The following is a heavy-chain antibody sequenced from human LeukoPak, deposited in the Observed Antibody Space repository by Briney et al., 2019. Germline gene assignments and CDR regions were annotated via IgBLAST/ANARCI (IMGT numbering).Heavy chain of an antibody. CDR1: GGSISSYY. J-gene: IGHJ6*02. V-gene: IGHV4-59*01. D-gene: IGHD2-21*02. CDR3: AKGDPYYYGMDV. CDR2: IYYSGST. Sequence: SETLSLTCTVSGGSISSYYWSWIRQPPGKGLEWIGYIYYSGSTNYNPSLKSRVTISVDTSKSQFSLKLSSVTAADTAVYYCAKGDPYYYGMDVWGQGTTVTVSS.